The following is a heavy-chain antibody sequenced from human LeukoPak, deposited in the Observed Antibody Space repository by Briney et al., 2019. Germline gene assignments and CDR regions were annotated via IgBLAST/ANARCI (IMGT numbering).Heavy chain of an antibody. D-gene: IGHD5-18*01. V-gene: IGHV3-74*01. CDR2: INGNGSST. CDR3: ARDAPGNTALDY. Sequence: GGSLRLSCAASGFTFISYWMHWVRQAPGKGLVWVSRINGNGSSTDFADSVKGPFTISRDNAKHPLYLQMNSLRAEDTAVYYCARDAPGNTALDYWGQGTLVTVSS. J-gene: IGHJ4*02. CDR1: GFTFISYW.